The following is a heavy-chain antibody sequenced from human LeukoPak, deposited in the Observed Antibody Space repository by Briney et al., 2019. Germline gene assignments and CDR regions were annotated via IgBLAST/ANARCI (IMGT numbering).Heavy chain of an antibody. J-gene: IGHJ4*02. D-gene: IGHD5-12*01. CDR1: GYSFTSYW. CDR3: ARLDSGYGQGSFHY. Sequence: PGESLTISCKGSGYSFTSYWIVWLRQMPGKGLEWMGIIYPGDSDTRYSPSCQGQVTISADKSISTAYLQWSSLKASDTAMYYCARLDSGYGQGSFHYWGQGTLVTVSS. V-gene: IGHV5-51*03. CDR2: IYPGDSDT.